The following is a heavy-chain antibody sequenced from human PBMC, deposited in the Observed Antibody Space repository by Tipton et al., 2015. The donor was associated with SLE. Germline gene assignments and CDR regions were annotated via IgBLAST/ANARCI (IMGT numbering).Heavy chain of an antibody. CDR1: GGSISSHY. J-gene: IGHJ3*02. CDR3: ARPWELEAFDI. V-gene: IGHV4-59*11. CDR2: IYYSGST. D-gene: IGHD1-26*01. Sequence: TLSLTCTVSGGSISSHYWSWIRQPPGKGLEWIGYIYYSGSTYYNPSLKSRVTISVDTSKNQFSLKLSSVTAADTAVYYCARPWELEAFDIWGQGTMVTVSS.